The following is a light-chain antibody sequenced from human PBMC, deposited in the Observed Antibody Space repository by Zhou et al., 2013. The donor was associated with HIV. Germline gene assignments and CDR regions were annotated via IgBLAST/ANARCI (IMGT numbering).Light chain of an antibody. V-gene: IGKV4-1*01. CDR2: WAS. CDR3: QQYYSTPYT. CDR1: QSVLYSSNNKNY. Sequence: EIVMTQSPDSLAVSLGERATINCKSSQSVLYSSNNKNYLAWYQQKPRQPPKLLIYWASIRESGVPDRFSGSGSGTDFALTISSLQAEDVAVYYCQQYYSTPYTFGQGTKLEIK. J-gene: IGKJ2*01.